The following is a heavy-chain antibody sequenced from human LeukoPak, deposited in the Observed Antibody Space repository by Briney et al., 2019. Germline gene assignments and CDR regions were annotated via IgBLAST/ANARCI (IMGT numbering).Heavy chain of an antibody. D-gene: IGHD2-2*01. CDR3: VKDSQLHY. V-gene: IGHV3-7*01. CDR2: MKQDGSEK. J-gene: IGHJ4*02. Sequence: GGSLRLSCVASGFTFSSCWMSWVRQAPGKGLEWVANMKQDGSEKSCVGSVKGRFTISRDNAKNSLYLQMDSLRADDTAIYYCVKDSQLHYWGQGTLVTVSS. CDR1: GFTFSSCW.